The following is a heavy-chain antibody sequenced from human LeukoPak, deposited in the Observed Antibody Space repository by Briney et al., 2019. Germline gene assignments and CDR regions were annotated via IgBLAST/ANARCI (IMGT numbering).Heavy chain of an antibody. CDR2: IYPSANV. CDR1: GDSISGNY. CDR3: ARGLSPTSYYYYMDV. Sequence: SETLSLTCSASGDSISGNYWNWIRQPAGKGLEWIGRIYPSANVYYNPSLKSRVTVSLDASRSQFSLNMRSVTAADTAVYYCARGLSPTSYYYYMDVWGKGTTVTVSS. J-gene: IGHJ6*03. V-gene: IGHV4-4*07. D-gene: IGHD2/OR15-2a*01.